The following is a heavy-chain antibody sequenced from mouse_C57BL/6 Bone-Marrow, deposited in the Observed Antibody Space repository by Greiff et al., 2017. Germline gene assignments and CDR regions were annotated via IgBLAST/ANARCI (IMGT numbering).Heavy chain of an antibody. CDR2: IHPNSSST. V-gene: IGHV1-64*01. J-gene: IGHJ3*01. CDR3: ARDYGSSSWFAY. D-gene: IGHD1-1*01. Sequence: QVQLQQPGAELVKPGASVKLSCKASGYTFTSYWMHWVKQRPGQGLEWIGMIHPNSSSTNYNEKFKSKATLTVDTSSSTAYMQLSSLTSEDSAVYYCARDYGSSSWFAYWGQGTLVTVSA. CDR1: GYTFTSYW.